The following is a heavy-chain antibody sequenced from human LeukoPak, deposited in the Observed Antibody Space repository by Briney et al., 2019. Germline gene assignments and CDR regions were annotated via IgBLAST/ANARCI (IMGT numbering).Heavy chain of an antibody. J-gene: IGHJ4*02. CDR3: ARSLWGGPQWLLLVY. D-gene: IGHD5-12*01. V-gene: IGHV4-59*08. CDR2: IYHTGST. Sequence: WQTLSLTCTVSVGAISRYYWSGVTEPPGKGLEGRGYIYHTGSTTHNPSIKGRVTISTDTSKNQFSLKLPSVAATDAAVYYCARSLWGGPQWLLLVYWGQGTLVTVSS. CDR1: VGAISRYY.